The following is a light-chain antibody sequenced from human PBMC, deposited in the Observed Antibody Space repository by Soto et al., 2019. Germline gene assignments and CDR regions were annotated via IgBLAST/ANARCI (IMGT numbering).Light chain of an antibody. CDR2: DVS. Sequence: QSALTQPASVSESPGQSVTISCTGTSSDVGGYDYVSWYQQHPGKAPQLLIYDVSIRPSGVSDRFSGSKSGNTASLTISGPQAEDEADYYCNSYTSSSTVAFGGGTKLTVL. J-gene: IGLJ2*01. CDR3: NSYTSSSTVA. V-gene: IGLV2-14*01. CDR1: SSDVGGYDY.